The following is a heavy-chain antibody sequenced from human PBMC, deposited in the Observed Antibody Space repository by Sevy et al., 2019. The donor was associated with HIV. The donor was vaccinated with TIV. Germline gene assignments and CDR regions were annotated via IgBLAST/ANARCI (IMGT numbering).Heavy chain of an antibody. J-gene: IGHJ6*02. CDR1: GFTFDDYA. Sequence: GGSLRLSCAASGFTFDDYAMHWVRQAPGKGLEWVSGISWNSGSIGYADSVKGRFTISRDNAKNSLYLQMNSLRAEDTALYYCAKDIARVVRPAYGMDVWGQGTTVTVSS. CDR3: AKDIARVVRPAYGMDV. D-gene: IGHD2-15*01. V-gene: IGHV3-9*01. CDR2: ISWNSGSI.